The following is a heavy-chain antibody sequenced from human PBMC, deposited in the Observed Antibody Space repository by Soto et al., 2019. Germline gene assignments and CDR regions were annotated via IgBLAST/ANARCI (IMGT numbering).Heavy chain of an antibody. CDR2: ISHGGSP. J-gene: IGHJ6*02. CDR3: ARGHYYYAMDV. V-gene: IGHV4-30-2*01. CDR1: GGSVSSGVFS. Sequence: SETLSLTCAVSGGSVSSGVFSWNWIRQPPGQGLEWIGYISHGGSPHCTPSLRSRVSISVDRSTNVISLNLTSMTPADTAVYFCARGHYYYAMDVWGQGTTVTVSS.